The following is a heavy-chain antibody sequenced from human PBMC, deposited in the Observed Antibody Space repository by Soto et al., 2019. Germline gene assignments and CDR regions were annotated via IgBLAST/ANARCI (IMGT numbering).Heavy chain of an antibody. CDR1: GYTLSESS. J-gene: IGHJ4*02. Sequence: QVPLEQSGAEVKKPGASVKVACKVSGYTLSESSMHWVRQAPGKGPEWMGGFDPEGGETIFAQKFRGRVTMTEDSSTDTSYLEVSGLRSEDTAVYYCTTMRSRAQPRRGHSSGWYRAFEEFAHWGQGTLVTVSS. CDR3: TTMRSRAQPRRGHSSGWYRAFEEFAH. CDR2: FDPEGGET. D-gene: IGHD6-19*01. V-gene: IGHV1-24*01.